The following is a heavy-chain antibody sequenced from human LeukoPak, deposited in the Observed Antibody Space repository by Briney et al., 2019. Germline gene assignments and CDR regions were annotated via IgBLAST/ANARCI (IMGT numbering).Heavy chain of an antibody. Sequence: GGSLRLSCAASGFTFSNYWMSWVRQAPGKGLEWVANIKQDGSEKYYVDSVKGRSTISRDNAKNSLYLQTNSLRAEDTAVYYCARGTAAAATFDYWGQGTLVTVSS. CDR3: ARGTAAAATFDY. D-gene: IGHD6-13*01. CDR2: IKQDGSEK. V-gene: IGHV3-7*03. J-gene: IGHJ4*02. CDR1: GFTFSNYW.